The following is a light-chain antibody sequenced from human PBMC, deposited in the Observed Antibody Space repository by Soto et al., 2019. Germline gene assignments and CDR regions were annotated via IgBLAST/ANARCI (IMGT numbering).Light chain of an antibody. Sequence: EIVMTQSPATLSVSPGERATLSCRASQSVGSNLAWYQQKPGQAPRLLIYGASTRVTGIPARFSGSGSGTEFTLTISSLQSEDFAMYFCQQYNNWPPDRTFGQGTKVEIK. CDR2: GAS. J-gene: IGKJ1*01. CDR3: QQYNNWPPDRT. V-gene: IGKV3-15*01. CDR1: QSVGSN.